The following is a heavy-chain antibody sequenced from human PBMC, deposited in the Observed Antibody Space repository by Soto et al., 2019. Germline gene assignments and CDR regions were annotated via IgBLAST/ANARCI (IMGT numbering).Heavy chain of an antibody. J-gene: IGHJ5*02. D-gene: IGHD2-15*01. CDR1: GYTFTSYY. V-gene: IGHV1-46*01. CDR3: ARGGLHNIVVVVAANWFDP. CDR2: INPSGGST. Sequence: ASVKVSCKASGYTFTSYYMHWVRQAPGQGLEWMGIINPSGGSTSYAQTFQGRVTMTRDTSTSTVYMELSSLRSEDTAVYYCARGGLHNIVVVVAANWFDPWGQGTLVTSPQ.